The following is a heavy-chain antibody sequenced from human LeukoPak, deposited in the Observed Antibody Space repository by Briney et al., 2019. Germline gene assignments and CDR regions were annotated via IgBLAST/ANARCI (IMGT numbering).Heavy chain of an antibody. D-gene: IGHD3-3*01. CDR3: AKDTEFWYFDY. V-gene: IGHV3-23*01. CDR2: ICGSGGST. J-gene: IGHJ4*02. Sequence: GASLRLSCAASGFTVSSYAMSWVRQAPGKGLEWVSAICGSGGSTYYADSVKRRFTISRDNSKNTLYLQMNSLRAEDTAVYYCAKDTEFWYFDYWGQGTLVTVSS. CDR1: GFTVSSYA.